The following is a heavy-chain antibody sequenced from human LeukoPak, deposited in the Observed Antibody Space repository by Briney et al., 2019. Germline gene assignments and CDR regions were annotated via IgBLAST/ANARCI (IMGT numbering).Heavy chain of an antibody. J-gene: IGHJ3*02. CDR2: IKQDGSDK. D-gene: IGHD3-10*01. CDR3: ARERRGGDAFDM. V-gene: IGHV3-7*01. CDR1: GFTLSSNW. Sequence: GGSLRLSCAASGFTLSSNWMSWVRQAPGEGLEWVANIKQDGSDKYYVGSVKGRFTISRDNAKNSLYLQMNSLRAEDTAVYFCARERRGGDAFDMWGQGTVVTVSS.